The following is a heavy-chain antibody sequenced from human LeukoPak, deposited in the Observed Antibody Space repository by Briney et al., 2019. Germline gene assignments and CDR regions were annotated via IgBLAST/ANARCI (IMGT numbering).Heavy chain of an antibody. Sequence: GGSLRLSCAASGFTFSHYGMHWVRQAPGKGLEWVSYISGSGRSTFYADSVKGRFTISRDNAKNLLYLQMSSLRVEDTAVYYCASWAGNAQSDSWTGPFDYWGQGTLVTVSS. CDR2: ISGSGRST. V-gene: IGHV3-21*06. J-gene: IGHJ4*02. CDR3: ASWAGNAQSDSWTGPFDY. CDR1: GFTFSHYG. D-gene: IGHD3/OR15-3a*01.